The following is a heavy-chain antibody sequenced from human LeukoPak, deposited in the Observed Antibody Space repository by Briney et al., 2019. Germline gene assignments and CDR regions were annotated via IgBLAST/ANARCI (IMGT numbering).Heavy chain of an antibody. D-gene: IGHD5-18*01. V-gene: IGHV4-34*01. J-gene: IGHJ5*02. CDR2: ISHSGST. Sequence: SETLSLTCGVYGGSFSGYYWSWIRQPPGKGLEWIGEISHSGSTNYNPSLKSRVTISVDTSKNQVSLKLSSVTAADTAVYYCAGVALAMAWFDPWGQGTLVTVSS. CDR1: GGSFSGYY. CDR3: AGVALAMAWFDP.